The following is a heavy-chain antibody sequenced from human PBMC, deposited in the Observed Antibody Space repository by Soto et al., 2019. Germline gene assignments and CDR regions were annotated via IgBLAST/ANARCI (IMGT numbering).Heavy chain of an antibody. V-gene: IGHV3-30*18. J-gene: IGHJ4*02. D-gene: IGHD2-2*01. CDR3: AKGAGYCSSTSCFDY. CDR1: GFTFSSYG. Sequence: QVQLVESGGGVVQPGRSLRLSCAASGFTFSSYGMHWVGQAPGKGLEWVAVISYDGSNKYYADSVKGRFTISRDNSKNTLYLQRNSLRAEDTAVYYCAKGAGYCSSTSCFDYWGQGTLVTVSS. CDR2: ISYDGSNK.